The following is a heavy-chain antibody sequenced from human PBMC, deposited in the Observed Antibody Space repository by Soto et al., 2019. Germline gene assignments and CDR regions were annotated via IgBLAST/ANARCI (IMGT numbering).Heavy chain of an antibody. Sequence: GASVKVSCKASGGTFTGNPISRVRQAPGRGLEWMGGIIPMFGTTNYAQKFQGRVTITADESTTTAYMELNSLRSEDTAVYYCARENSIASLSYYYGMEVWGQGTTVTVSS. V-gene: IGHV1-69*13. D-gene: IGHD6-6*01. J-gene: IGHJ6*02. CDR1: GGTFTGNP. CDR3: ARENSIASLSYYYGMEV. CDR2: IIPMFGTT.